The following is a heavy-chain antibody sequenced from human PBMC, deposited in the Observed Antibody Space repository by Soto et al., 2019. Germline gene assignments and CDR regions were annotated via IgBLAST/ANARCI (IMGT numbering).Heavy chain of an antibody. J-gene: IGHJ6*02. D-gene: IGHD1-26*01. CDR3: ARVSGSYLYYYGMDV. Sequence: KPSETLSLTCTVSGGSISSYYWSWIRQPPGKGLEWIGYIYYSGSTNYNPSLKSRVTISVDTSKNQFSLKLSSVTAADTAVYYCARVSGSYLYYYGMDVWGQGTTVTSP. CDR1: GGSISSYY. CDR2: IYYSGST. V-gene: IGHV4-59*01.